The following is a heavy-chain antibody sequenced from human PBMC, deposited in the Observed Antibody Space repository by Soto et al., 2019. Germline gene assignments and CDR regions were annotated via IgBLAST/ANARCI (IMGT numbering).Heavy chain of an antibody. CDR2: ISHSGST. V-gene: IGHV4-34*01. CDR3: ARGDPKGTTWYYFDH. CDR1: GGSFTSYY. J-gene: IGHJ4*02. D-gene: IGHD3-10*01. Sequence: QVQLQQWGAGPLKPSETLSLTCAVYGGSFTSYYWTWIRQPPEKGLEWIGEISHSGSTKYNPSLKSRLTISVVTSKNQFSLRLRSVTAADTAVYYCARGDPKGTTWYYFDHWGQGALVTVSS.